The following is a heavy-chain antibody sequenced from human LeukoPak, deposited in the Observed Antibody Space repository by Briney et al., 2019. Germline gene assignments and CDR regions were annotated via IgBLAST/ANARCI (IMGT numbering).Heavy chain of an antibody. CDR1: GGTFSSYA. V-gene: IGHV1-69*04. D-gene: IGHD2-21*01. CDR3: AADPGAYGPEGAFDI. Sequence: GASVKVSCKASGGTFSSYAISWVRQAPGQGLEWMGRISPMLDIANYTQNFQGRVTITADKSTSTAYMELSSLRSEDTAVYYCAADPGAYGPEGAFDIWGQGTMVTVSS. J-gene: IGHJ3*02. CDR2: ISPMLDIA.